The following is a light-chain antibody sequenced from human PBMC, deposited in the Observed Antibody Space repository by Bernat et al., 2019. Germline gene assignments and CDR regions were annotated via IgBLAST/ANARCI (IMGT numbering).Light chain of an antibody. CDR3: QQYGSSPFT. V-gene: IGKV3-20*01. CDR1: QSVSSSY. CDR2: GAS. J-gene: IGKJ3*01. Sequence: EIVLTQSPGTLSLSPGERATLSCRASQSVSSSYLAWYQQTPGHAPRLLIYGASSRATGIPDRFSGSGSGTDFTLTISRLEPEDFAVYYCQQYGSSPFTFGPWTKVDIK.